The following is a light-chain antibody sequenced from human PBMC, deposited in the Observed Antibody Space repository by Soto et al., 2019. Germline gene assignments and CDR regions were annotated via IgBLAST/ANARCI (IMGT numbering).Light chain of an antibody. CDR1: QGITKP. CDR2: DAS. J-gene: IGKJ3*01. CDR3: QQHEDLPLT. V-gene: IGKV1-33*01. Sequence: DIQMTQSPSSLSASVGDRVTITCQASQGITKPLNWYQQKPGKAPKLLIYDASILETGVPSRFTGSGSGTDFTFTISGLQPEDIATYYCQQHEDLPLTFGPGTKVNIK.